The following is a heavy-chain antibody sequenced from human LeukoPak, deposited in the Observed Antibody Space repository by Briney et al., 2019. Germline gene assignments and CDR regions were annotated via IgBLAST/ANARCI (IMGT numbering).Heavy chain of an antibody. CDR3: AGKYYDILTGYSPWFDP. CDR2: ISAYNGNT. V-gene: IGHV1-18*01. CDR1: GYTFTSYG. Sequence: ASEKVSCKASGYTFTSYGISWVRQAPGQGLEWMGWISAYNGNTNYAQKLQGRVTMTTDTSTSTAYMELRSLRSDDTAVYYCAGKYYDILTGYSPWFDPWGQGTLVTVSS. J-gene: IGHJ5*02. D-gene: IGHD3-9*01.